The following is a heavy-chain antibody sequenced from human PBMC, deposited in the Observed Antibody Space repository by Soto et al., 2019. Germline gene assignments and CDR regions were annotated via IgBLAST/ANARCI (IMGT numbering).Heavy chain of an antibody. V-gene: IGHV3-30*18. CDR1: GFTFSSYG. Sequence: QVQLVESGGGVVQPGRSLGLSCAASGFTFSSYGMHWVRQAPGKGLEWVAVISYDGSNKYYADSVKGRFTISRDNSKNTLYLQMNSLRAEDTAVYYCAKDWRDFSNWFDPWGQGTLVTVSS. CDR2: ISYDGSNK. D-gene: IGHD3-3*01. CDR3: AKDWRDFSNWFDP. J-gene: IGHJ5*02.